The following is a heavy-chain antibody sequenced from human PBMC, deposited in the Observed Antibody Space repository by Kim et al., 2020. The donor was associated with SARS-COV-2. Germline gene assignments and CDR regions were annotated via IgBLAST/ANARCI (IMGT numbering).Heavy chain of an antibody. V-gene: IGHV3-49*04. CDR1: GFTFGDYA. CDR2: IRSKAYGGTT. J-gene: IGHJ3*02. Sequence: GGSLRLSCTASGFTFGDYAMSWVRQAPGKGLEWVGFIRSKAYGGTTEYAASVKGRFTISRDDSKSIAYLQMNSLKTEDTAVYYCTRDPGEYYDFWSGYNDAFDIWCQGTMVTVSS. D-gene: IGHD3-3*01. CDR3: TRDPGEYYDFWSGYNDAFDI.